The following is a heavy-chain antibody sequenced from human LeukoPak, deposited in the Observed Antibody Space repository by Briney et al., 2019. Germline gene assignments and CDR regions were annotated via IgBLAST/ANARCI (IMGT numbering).Heavy chain of an antibody. J-gene: IGHJ5*02. D-gene: IGHD1-14*01. CDR2: INHSGST. Sequence: SETLSLTCAVYGGSFSGYYWSWIRQPPGKGLEWIGEINHSGSTNYNPSLKSRVTISVDTSKNQFSLKLSSVTAADTAVYYCAREPVGYNWFDPWGQGTLVTVSS. CDR3: AREPVGYNWFDP. V-gene: IGHV4-34*01. CDR1: GGSFSGYY.